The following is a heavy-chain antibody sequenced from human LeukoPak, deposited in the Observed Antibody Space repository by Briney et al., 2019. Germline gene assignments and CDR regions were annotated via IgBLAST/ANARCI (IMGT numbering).Heavy chain of an antibody. CDR1: GYTFTGYY. CDR3: ARDLWFGGGYFDY. V-gene: IGHV1-2*02. CDR2: INPNSGGT. Sequence: ASVKVSCKASGYTFTGYYMHWVRQAPRQGLEWMGWINPNSGGTNYAQKFQGRVTMTRDTSISTAYMELSRLRSDDTAVYYCARDLWFGGGYFDYWGQGTLVTVSS. J-gene: IGHJ4*02. D-gene: IGHD3-10*01.